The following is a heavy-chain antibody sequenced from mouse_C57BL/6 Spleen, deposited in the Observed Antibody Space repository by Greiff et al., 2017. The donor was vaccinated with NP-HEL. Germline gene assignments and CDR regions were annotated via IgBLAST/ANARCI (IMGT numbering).Heavy chain of an antibody. V-gene: IGHV1-54*01. CDR3: ARDSSVYYFDY. Sequence: VQLQQSGAELVRPGTSVKVSCKASGYAFTNYLIEWVKQRPGQGLEWIGVINPGSGGTHYNEKFKGKATLTADKSSSTAYMQLSSLTSEDSAVYFCARDSSVYYFDYWGQGTTLTVSS. CDR1: GYAFTNYL. CDR2: INPGSGGT. J-gene: IGHJ2*01. D-gene: IGHD3-2*02.